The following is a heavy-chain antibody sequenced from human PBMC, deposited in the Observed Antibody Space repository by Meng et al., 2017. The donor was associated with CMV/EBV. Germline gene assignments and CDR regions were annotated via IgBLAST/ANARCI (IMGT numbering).Heavy chain of an antibody. J-gene: IGHJ4*02. CDR1: GFTFSNAW. D-gene: IGHD3-3*01. CDR2: IKSKTDGGTT. Sequence: GGSLRLSCAASGFTFSNAWMSWVRQAPGKGLEWVGCIKSKTDGGTTDYAEPVKDRFTISRDESKNTLYLQMNSQKTEDTAVYYCTTAAYYDCWSGYYLNYFDYWGRGTLVTVSS. V-gene: IGHV3-15*01. CDR3: TTAAYYDCWSGYYLNYFDY.